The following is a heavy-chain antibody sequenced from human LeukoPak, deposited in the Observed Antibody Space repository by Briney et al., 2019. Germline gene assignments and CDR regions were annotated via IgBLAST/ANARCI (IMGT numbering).Heavy chain of an antibody. CDR3: ARDTTYGGYTD. Sequence: PSETLSLTCAVYGGSFSGYYWSWIRQPPGKGLEWIGEINHSGSTNYNPSLKSRVTISVDTSKNQVSLSLSSMTAADTAVYYCARDTTYGGYTDWSQGTLVTVSS. CDR1: GGSFSGYY. D-gene: IGHD5-12*01. J-gene: IGHJ4*02. CDR2: INHSGST. V-gene: IGHV4-34*01.